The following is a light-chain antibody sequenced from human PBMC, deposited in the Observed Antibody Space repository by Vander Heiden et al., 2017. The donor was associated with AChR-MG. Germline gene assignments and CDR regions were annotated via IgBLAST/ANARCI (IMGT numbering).Light chain of an antibody. CDR2: LGS. CDR1: QSLLQTNKYIY. CDR3: RQALQTPFT. Sequence: DIVMTQSPLSLPVTPGEPASISCRSSQSLLQTNKYIYVDWYLQKPGQSPQLLIYLGSSRASGVPDRFSDSGSGTDFTLKISRVEAEDIGVYYCRQALQTPFTFGQRTRLDIK. J-gene: IGKJ2*01. V-gene: IGKV2-28*01.